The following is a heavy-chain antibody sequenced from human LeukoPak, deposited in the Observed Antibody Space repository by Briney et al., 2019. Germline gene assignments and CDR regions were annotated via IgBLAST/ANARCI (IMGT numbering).Heavy chain of an antibody. D-gene: IGHD1-26*01. CDR1: GFTFSTYC. V-gene: IGHV3-74*01. CDR2: ICPDGTVT. CDR3: ARDGEGSYHAALDY. Sequence: GGSLRLSWAASGFTFSTYCMHWVRQAPGKGPMWVSRICPDGTVTNYADSVKARFIISRDNARNTVYLQMNSLRAEDTAVYYCARDGEGSYHAALDYWGQGTLVTVSS. J-gene: IGHJ4*02.